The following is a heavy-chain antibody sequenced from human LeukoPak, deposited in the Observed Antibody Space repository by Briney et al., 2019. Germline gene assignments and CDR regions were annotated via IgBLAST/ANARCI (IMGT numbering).Heavy chain of an antibody. D-gene: IGHD3-22*01. CDR3: ARHWISTGYYKRGFDF. Sequence: ASVKVSCKASGYTFTSYGISWVRQAPGQGLEWMGWISGYNGNTDYAQKLQGRVTMTTDTSTSTAYMELRSLRFDDTAVYYCARHWISTGYYKRGFDFWGQGTLVTVSS. V-gene: IGHV1-18*01. CDR2: ISGYNGNT. J-gene: IGHJ4*02. CDR1: GYTFTSYG.